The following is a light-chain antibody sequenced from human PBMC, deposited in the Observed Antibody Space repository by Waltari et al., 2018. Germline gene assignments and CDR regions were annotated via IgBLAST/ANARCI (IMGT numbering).Light chain of an antibody. CDR2: LDT. Sequence: SYVLTPPPSLSVALGETAPLTCEGHSLQGKSVPWYQERSRQAPVLVIYLDTRRPSGVPERFSGSNSGNTATLTIKRVEGDDEADYYCQVWDSGRDPWVFGGGTRLTVL. CDR1: SLQGKS. J-gene: IGLJ3*02. V-gene: IGLV3-21*04. CDR3: QVWDSGRDPWV.